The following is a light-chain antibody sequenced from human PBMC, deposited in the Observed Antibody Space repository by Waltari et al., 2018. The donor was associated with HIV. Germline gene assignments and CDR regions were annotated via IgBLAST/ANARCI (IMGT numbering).Light chain of an antibody. V-gene: IGLV2-14*01. CDR3: ISYTSGSTLYV. J-gene: IGLJ1*01. CDR1: SSDVGGYNY. CDR2: EVS. Sequence: QSALTQPASVSGSPGQSITISCTGTSSDVGGYNYVSWYQQHPGRAPKVVVYEVSNRPSGIANRVSGAKSGNTASLTISGLQAEDEADYYCISYTSGSTLYVFGTGTKVTVL.